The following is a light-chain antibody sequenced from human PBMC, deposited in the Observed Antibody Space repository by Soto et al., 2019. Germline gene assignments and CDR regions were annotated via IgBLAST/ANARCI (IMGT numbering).Light chain of an antibody. CDR3: QQYSFLPRT. Sequence: EIVLTQSPGTLSLSPVERATLSFCSSQNVLSNYLAWYQQKPGQAPRLLIYGASTRATGIPDRFGGSGSGTDFTLTISRLEPEDFAVYYCQQYSFLPRTFGQGTKVDIK. CDR1: QNVLSNY. J-gene: IGKJ1*01. CDR2: GAS. V-gene: IGKV3-20*01.